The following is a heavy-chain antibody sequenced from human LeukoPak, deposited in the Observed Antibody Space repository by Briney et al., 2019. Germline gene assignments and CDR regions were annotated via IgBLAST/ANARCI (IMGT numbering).Heavy chain of an antibody. CDR3: AKHKGVDAFDI. CDR2: ISYDGSNK. CDR1: GFTFSSYG. D-gene: IGHD3-16*01. Sequence: GGSLRLSCAASGFTFSSYGMHWVRQAPGKGLEWVAVISYDGSNKYYADSVKGRFTISRDNSKNTLYLQMNSLRAEDTAVYYCAKHKGVDAFDIWGQGTMVTVSS. V-gene: IGHV3-30*18. J-gene: IGHJ3*02.